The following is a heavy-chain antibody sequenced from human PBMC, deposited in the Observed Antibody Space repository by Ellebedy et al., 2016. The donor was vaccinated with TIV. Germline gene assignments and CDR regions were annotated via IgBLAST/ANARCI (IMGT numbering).Heavy chain of an antibody. V-gene: IGHV4-31*03. J-gene: IGHJ4*02. CDR1: GGRISSGGPY. CDR2: IYYSGTT. D-gene: IGHD1-26*01. Sequence: SETLSLXXTVSGGRISSGGPYWSWIRQHPGKGLQWIGFIYYSGTTYYNPSLKSRLTISVDTSKNQFSLKLNSVSAADTAVYYCARTLWAAQVGSVHFDHWGQGTLVTVSS. CDR3: ARTLWAAQVGSVHFDH.